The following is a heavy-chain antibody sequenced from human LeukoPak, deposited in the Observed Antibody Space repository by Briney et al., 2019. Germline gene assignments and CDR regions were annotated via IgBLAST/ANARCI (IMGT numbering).Heavy chain of an antibody. CDR2: IIPIFGTA. D-gene: IGHD1-26*01. CDR3: ARAVPSGSYEGGTYFDY. Sequence: GASVKVSCKASGGTFSSYAISWVRQAPGQGLEWMGGIIPIFGTANYAQKFQGRVTITTDESTSTAYMELSSLRSEDTAVYYCARAVPSGSYEGGTYFDYWGQGTLVTASS. J-gene: IGHJ4*02. CDR1: GGTFSSYA. V-gene: IGHV1-69*05.